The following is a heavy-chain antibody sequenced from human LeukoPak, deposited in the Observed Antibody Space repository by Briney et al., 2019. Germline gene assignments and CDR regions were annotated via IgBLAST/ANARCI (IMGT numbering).Heavy chain of an antibody. CDR1: GATFSSYA. J-gene: IGHJ5*02. CDR3: ARDTLSRDILTGRWFDP. D-gene: IGHD3-9*01. Sequence: SVKLSCNASGATFSSYAISWVRQAPGQGLEWMGGIIPIFGTANYAQKFQGRVTITTDESTTTAYMELSSLRSEDTAVYYCARDTLSRDILTGRWFDPWGQGTLVTVSS. V-gene: IGHV1-69*05. CDR2: IIPIFGTA.